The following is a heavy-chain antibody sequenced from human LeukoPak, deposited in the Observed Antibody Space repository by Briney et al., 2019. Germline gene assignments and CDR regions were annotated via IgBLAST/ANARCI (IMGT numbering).Heavy chain of an antibody. Sequence: SVKVSCKASGFTFTSSAVQWVRHARGQRLEWIGWIVVGSGNTNYAQKFQERVTITRDMSTSTAYMGLSSLRSEDTAVYYCAAGRGILGLFYYYGTDVWGQGTTVTVSS. D-gene: IGHD7-27*01. J-gene: IGHJ6*02. CDR2: IVVGSGNT. CDR3: AAGRGILGLFYYYGTDV. CDR1: GFTFTSSA. V-gene: IGHV1-58*01.